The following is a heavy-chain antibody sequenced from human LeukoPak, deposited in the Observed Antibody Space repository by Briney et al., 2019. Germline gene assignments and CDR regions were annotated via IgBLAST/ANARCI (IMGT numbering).Heavy chain of an antibody. CDR1: GFTFSSYW. CDR3: ARDLGIPVYGDYIDY. CDR2: IKQDGSER. J-gene: IGHJ4*02. Sequence: GGSLRLSCAASGFTFSSYWMSWVRQAPGKGLEWVANIKQDGSERYYVDSVKGRFTISRDNAKNSLYLQMNSLRAEDTAVYYCARDLGIPVYGDYIDYWGQGTLVTVSS. V-gene: IGHV3-7*01. D-gene: IGHD4-17*01.